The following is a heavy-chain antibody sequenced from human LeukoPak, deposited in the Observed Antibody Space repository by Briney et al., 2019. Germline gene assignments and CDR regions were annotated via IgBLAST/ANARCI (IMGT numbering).Heavy chain of an antibody. CDR1: GYSISSGYY. D-gene: IGHD6-6*01. CDR2: IYHSGST. Sequence: SETLSLTCAVSGYSISSGYYWGWIRQPPGKGLEWIGSIYHSGSTYYNPSLKSRVTISVDTSKNQFSLKLSSVTAEDTAVYYCARSYPRIAARCYFDYWGQGTLVTASS. J-gene: IGHJ4*02. CDR3: ARSYPRIAARCYFDY. V-gene: IGHV4-38-2*01.